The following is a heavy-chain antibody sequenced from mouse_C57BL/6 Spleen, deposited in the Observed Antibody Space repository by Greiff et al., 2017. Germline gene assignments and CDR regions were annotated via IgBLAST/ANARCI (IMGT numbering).Heavy chain of an antibody. CDR1: GYAFSSSW. J-gene: IGHJ4*01. V-gene: IGHV1-82*01. D-gene: IGHD2-10*02. Sequence: QVQLKESGPELVKPGASVKISCKASGYAFSSSWMNWVKQRPGKGLEWIGRIYPGDGGTNYNGKFKGKATLTADTSSSTIYMQLSSLTSEDSAVXFCARSGDSIYAMDYWGQGTSVTVSS. CDR3: ARSGDSIYAMDY. CDR2: IYPGDGGT.